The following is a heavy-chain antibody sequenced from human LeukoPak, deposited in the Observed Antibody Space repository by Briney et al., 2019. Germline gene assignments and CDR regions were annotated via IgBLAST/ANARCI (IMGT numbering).Heavy chain of an antibody. Sequence: GGSLRLSCAASGFTFTNFDMHWVRQAAGKGLEWVSGIGTAADTYYSGSVKGRFTMSRDNAKNSVYLQMNNLRAGDTAVYFCARGGGNPTEWGQGILVTVSS. CDR3: ARGGGNPTE. J-gene: IGHJ4*02. D-gene: IGHD4-23*01. V-gene: IGHV3-13*01. CDR2: IGTAADT. CDR1: GFTFTNFD.